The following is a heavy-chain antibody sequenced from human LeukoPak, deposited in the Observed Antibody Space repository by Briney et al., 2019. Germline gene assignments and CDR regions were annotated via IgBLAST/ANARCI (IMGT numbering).Heavy chain of an antibody. J-gene: IGHJ5*02. CDR1: GYTFTGFY. Sequence: ASVKVSSKASGYTFTGFYMHWVRQAPGQGLEWMGWINPNSGGTNYAQKFQGRVTMTRDTSISTAYMELSRLRSDDTAVYYCARGGQQPIHPSNWFDPWGQGTLVTVSS. D-gene: IGHD6-13*01. CDR2: INPNSGGT. CDR3: ARGGQQPIHPSNWFDP. V-gene: IGHV1-2*02.